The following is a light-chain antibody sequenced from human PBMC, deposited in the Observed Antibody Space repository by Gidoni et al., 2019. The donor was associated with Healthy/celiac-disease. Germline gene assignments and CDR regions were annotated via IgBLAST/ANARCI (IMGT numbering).Light chain of an antibody. Sequence: AIRMTHSPSSFSASTGDRVTITCRASQGISSYLAWYQQKPGKAPKLLIYAASTLQSGVPSRFSGSGSGTDFTLTISCLQYEDFETYYCQQYYSYPVTFGQGTRLEIK. CDR3: QQYYSYPVT. J-gene: IGKJ5*01. V-gene: IGKV1-8*01. CDR2: AAS. CDR1: QGISSY.